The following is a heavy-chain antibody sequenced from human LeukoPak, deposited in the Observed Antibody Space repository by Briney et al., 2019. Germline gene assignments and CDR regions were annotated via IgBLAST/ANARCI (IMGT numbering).Heavy chain of an antibody. J-gene: IGHJ4*02. CDR2: INAGNDNT. CDR1: GYTFTSYA. V-gene: IGHV1-3*01. Sequence: GASVKLSSKASGYTFTSYAMHWVRQAPGQRLEWMGWINAGNDNTKYSQKFQGRVTITRDTSASTAYMELSSLRSEDTAVYYCAATQLDYFDYWGQGTLVTVSS. D-gene: IGHD6-13*01. CDR3: AATQLDYFDY.